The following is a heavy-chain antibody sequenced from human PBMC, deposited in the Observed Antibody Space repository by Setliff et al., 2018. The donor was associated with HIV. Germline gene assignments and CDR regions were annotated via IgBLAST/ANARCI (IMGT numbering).Heavy chain of an antibody. J-gene: IGHJ3*02. D-gene: IGHD3-22*01. V-gene: IGHV1-69*05. CDR2: RSPIFSTT. CDR1: GDTFATYV. Sequence: ASVKVSCKGSGDTFATYVVSWVRQAPGQGLEWMGGRSPIFSTTNYAQKSQGRVTITTDESTSRAYMELSSLRSEDTAVYYCAITSRGYSLQRGGAFDIWGQGTLVTVSS. CDR3: AITSRGYSLQRGGAFDI.